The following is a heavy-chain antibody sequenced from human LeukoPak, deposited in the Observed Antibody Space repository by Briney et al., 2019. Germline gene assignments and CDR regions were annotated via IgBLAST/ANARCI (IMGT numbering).Heavy chain of an antibody. D-gene: IGHD2-8*01. CDR1: GFTFRNFS. J-gene: IGHJ3*02. Sequence: GGSLRLSCAASGFTFRNFSMNWVLQAPGKGLEWVSFISTTSSYIYYADSVKGRFTISRDNAKNSLYLQMSSLRAEDTAVYYCARATNDAFDIWGQGTVVTVSS. CDR2: ISTTSSYI. CDR3: ARATNDAFDI. V-gene: IGHV3-21*01.